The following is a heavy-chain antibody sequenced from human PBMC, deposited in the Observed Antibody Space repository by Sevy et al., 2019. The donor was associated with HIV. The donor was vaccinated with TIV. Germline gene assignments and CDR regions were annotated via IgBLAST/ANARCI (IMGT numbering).Heavy chain of an antibody. J-gene: IGHJ6*02. CDR2: ISAYNGNT. CDR1: GYTFTSYG. CDR3: ARVWGLYYYYYGMDV. V-gene: IGHV1-18*04. Sequence: ASVKVSCKASGYTFTSYGISWVRLAPGQGLEWMGWISAYNGNTNYAQKLQGRVTMTTDTSTSTAYMELRSLRSDDTTVYYCARVWGLYYYYYGMDVWGQGTTVTVSS. D-gene: IGHD7-27*01.